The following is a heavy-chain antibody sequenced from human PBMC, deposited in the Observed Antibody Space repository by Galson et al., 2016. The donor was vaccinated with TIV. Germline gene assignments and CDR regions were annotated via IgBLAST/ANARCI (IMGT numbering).Heavy chain of an antibody. J-gene: IGHJ2*01. CDR2: INPDSGAT. CDR3: ARSPWGPPLGHCLLTACYTAWYSDV. D-gene: IGHD2-15*01. Sequence: SVKVSCKASGYTFTDSYLHWVRQAPGQGLEWMGWINPDSGATNYAQKFQGRVIMTRDKSTSTASLDLRWLTSDDTAVYFCARSPWGPPLGHCLLTACYTAWYSDVWGRGTLIIVSS. V-gene: IGHV1-2*02. CDR1: GYTFTDSY.